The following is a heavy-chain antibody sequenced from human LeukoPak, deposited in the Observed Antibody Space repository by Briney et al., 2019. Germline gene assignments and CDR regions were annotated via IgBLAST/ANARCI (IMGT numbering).Heavy chain of an antibody. CDR1: GFTFSSYA. CDR2: IIASGGTT. V-gene: IGHV3-23*01. D-gene: IGHD1-26*01. CDR3: AKGRGWEASYYYYYMDV. J-gene: IGHJ6*03. Sequence: PGGSLRLSCAASGFTFSSYAMSWVRPAPGKGLDWVSSIIASGGTTYYADSAKGRFTISRDNSKNTVYLQMNSLRAEDTAVYYCAKGRGWEASYYYYYMDVWGKGTTVTISS.